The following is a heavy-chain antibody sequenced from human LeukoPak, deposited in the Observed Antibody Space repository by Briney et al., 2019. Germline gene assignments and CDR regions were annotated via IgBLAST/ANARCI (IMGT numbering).Heavy chain of an antibody. Sequence: GGSLRLSCAASGFTVSSNYMSWVRQAPGKGLEWVSVIYSGGSTYYADSVKGRFTISRDNSKNTLYLQMNSLRAEDTAVYYCATSRSYYYGSGSYYTRLDYWGQGTLVTVSS. CDR3: ATSRSYYYGSGSYYTRLDY. CDR2: IYSGGST. J-gene: IGHJ4*02. D-gene: IGHD3-10*01. CDR1: GFTVSSNY. V-gene: IGHV3-66*01.